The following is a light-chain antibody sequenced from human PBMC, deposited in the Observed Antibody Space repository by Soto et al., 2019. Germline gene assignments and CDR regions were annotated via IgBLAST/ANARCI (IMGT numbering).Light chain of an antibody. Sequence: EVVLTQSPGTLSLSPGERATLSCRASQSVSSRNLAWYQQKPGQAPRLLMYGASSRATGIPDRFSGSGSGTDFTLTISRLEPEDFAMDYCQQFGSSPPAFTFGQGTKLEIK. CDR1: QSVSSRN. V-gene: IGKV3-20*01. CDR3: QQFGSSPPAFT. CDR2: GAS. J-gene: IGKJ2*01.